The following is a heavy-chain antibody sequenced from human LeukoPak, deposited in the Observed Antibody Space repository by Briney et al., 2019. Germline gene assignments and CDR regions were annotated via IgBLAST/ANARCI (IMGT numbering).Heavy chain of an antibody. V-gene: IGHV4-59*01. CDR1: GDSIINDY. Sequence: SETLSLTCTVSGDSIINDYWNWIRQPPGKGLEWIGYISDSGSTNYNPSLMSRVTISVDTSKNQFSLKLNSVTAADTAVYYCARQAYDSIGFYDYWGQGTLVTVSS. J-gene: IGHJ4*02. CDR3: ARQAYDSIGFYDY. D-gene: IGHD3-22*01. CDR2: ISDSGST.